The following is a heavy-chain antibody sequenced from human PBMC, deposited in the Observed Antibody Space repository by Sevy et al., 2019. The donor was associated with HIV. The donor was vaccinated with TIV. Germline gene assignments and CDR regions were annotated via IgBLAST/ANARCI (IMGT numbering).Heavy chain of an antibody. V-gene: IGHV3-23*01. CDR1: GFTFSNYA. CDR3: GGVLTESAFDI. Sequence: GGSLRLSCAASGFTFSNYAMGWVRQAPGKGLEWVSGISVRGDRKYYADSVKGRFTISRDNSKNTLFLQMNSLRVEDTAVYYCGGVLTESAFDIWGQGTMVTVSS. J-gene: IGHJ3*02. CDR2: ISVRGDRK. D-gene: IGHD2-8*02.